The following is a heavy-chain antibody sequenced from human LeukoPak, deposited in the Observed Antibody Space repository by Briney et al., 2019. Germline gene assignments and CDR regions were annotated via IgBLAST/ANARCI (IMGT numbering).Heavy chain of an antibody. CDR3: TAGVGTSDFDY. CDR2: IISKPDGGAT. J-gene: IGHJ4*02. Sequence: GGSLRLSCAASGFTFNNAWMSWVRQAPGKGLEWVGRIISKPDGGATDSAAPVKGGFTISRDDSKNTLYLQMNSLRIEDTAVYYCTAGVGTSDFDYWGQGTLVTVSS. V-gene: IGHV3-15*01. D-gene: IGHD1-26*01. CDR1: GFTFNNAW.